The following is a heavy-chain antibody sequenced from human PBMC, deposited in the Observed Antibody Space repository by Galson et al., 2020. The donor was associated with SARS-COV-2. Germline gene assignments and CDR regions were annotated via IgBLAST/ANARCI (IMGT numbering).Heavy chain of an antibody. CDR1: GGSISTTSYF. CDR2: IYYSGTT. CDR3: ARSGGTLTTHHFEL. J-gene: IGHJ2*01. D-gene: IGHD4-4*01. V-gene: IGHV4-39*01. Sequence: SETLSLTCTVSGGSISTTSYFWGWIRQPPGKGLEWIGTIYYSGTTYYNPSLRSRVTISVDTSTNQFSLELNSVTAADTAVYYCARSGGTLTTHHFELWGRGNLVTVSS.